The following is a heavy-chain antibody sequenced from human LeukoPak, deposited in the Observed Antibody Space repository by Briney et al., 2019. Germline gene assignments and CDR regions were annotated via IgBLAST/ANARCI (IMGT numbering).Heavy chain of an antibody. CDR1: GYTFTSYA. Sequence: GASVKVSCTASGYTFTSYAMHWVRQAPGQRLEWMGWINAGNGNTKYSQKFQGRVTITRDTSASTAYMELSSLRSEDTAVYYCARSYLLWFGEGTQYYFDYWGQGTLVTVSS. V-gene: IGHV1-3*01. CDR3: ARSYLLWFGEGTQYYFDY. CDR2: INAGNGNT. J-gene: IGHJ4*02. D-gene: IGHD3-10*01.